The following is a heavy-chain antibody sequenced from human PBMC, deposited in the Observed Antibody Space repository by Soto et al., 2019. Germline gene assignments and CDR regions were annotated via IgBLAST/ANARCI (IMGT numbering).Heavy chain of an antibody. V-gene: IGHV3-74*01. CDR2: INSDGSST. Sequence: GGSLRLSCAASGFTFSSYWMHWVRQAPGKGLVWVSRINSDGSSTSYADSVKGRFTISRDNAKNTLYLQMNSLRAEDTAVYYFARVMRVRFLEWSNYGMDAWGQGTTVTVSS. CDR3: ARVMRVRFLEWSNYGMDA. D-gene: IGHD3-3*01. J-gene: IGHJ6*02. CDR1: GFTFSSYW.